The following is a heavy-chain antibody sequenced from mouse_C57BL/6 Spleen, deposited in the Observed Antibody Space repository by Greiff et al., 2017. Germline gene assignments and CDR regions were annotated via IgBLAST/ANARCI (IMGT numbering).Heavy chain of an antibody. CDR2: INPNNGGI. Sequence: EVKLMESGPELVKPGASVKIPCKASGYTFTDYNMDWVKQSHGKSLEWIGDINPNNGGIIYNQKFKGKATLTVDKSSSTAYMGLRSLTSEDAAVSYCARGARITTVVEENDMDYWGQGTTLTVSS. CDR3: ARGARITTVVEENDMDY. V-gene: IGHV1-18*01. CDR1: GYTFTDYN. D-gene: IGHD1-1*01. J-gene: IGHJ2*01.